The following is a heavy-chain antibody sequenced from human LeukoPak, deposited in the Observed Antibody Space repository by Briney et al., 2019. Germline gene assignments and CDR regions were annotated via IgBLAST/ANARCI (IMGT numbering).Heavy chain of an antibody. D-gene: IGHD3-16*02. CDR3: ARVRNWGSYRYPANFDY. CDR1: GGSFSGYY. V-gene: IGHV4-34*01. J-gene: IGHJ4*02. CDR2: IYHSGST. Sequence: SETLSLTCAVYGGSFSGYYWSWIRQPPGKGLEWIGEIYHSGSTNYNPSLKSRVTISVDKSKNQFSLKLSSVTAADTAVYYCARVRNWGSYRYPANFDYWGQGTLVTVSS.